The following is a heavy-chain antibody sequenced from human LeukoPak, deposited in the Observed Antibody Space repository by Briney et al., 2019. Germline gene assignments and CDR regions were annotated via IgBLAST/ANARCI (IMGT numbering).Heavy chain of an antibody. D-gene: IGHD1-26*01. CDR2: INWNGGST. CDR1: GESFSGYY. V-gene: IGHV3-20*04. CDR3: ARDQLVGATQYYFDY. Sequence: ETLSLTCAVYGESFSGYYWSWTRQPPGKGLEWVSGINWNGGSTGYADSVKGRYTISRDNAKNSLYLQMNSLRAEDTALYYCARDQLVGATQYYFDYWGQGTLVTVSS. J-gene: IGHJ4*02.